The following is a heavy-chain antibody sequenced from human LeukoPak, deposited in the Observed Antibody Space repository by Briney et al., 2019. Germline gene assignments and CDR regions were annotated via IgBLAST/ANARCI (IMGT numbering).Heavy chain of an antibody. J-gene: IGHJ1*01. D-gene: IGHD6-19*01. CDR1: GGTFSSYA. CDR3: ARGIAVAGPDGVYFQH. CDR2: IIPILGIA. Sequence: SVKVSCKASGGTFSSYAISWVRQAPGQGLEWMGRIIPILGIANYAQKFQGRVTITADKSTSTAYMELSSLRSEDTAVYYCARGIAVAGPDGVYFQHWGQGTLVTVSS. V-gene: IGHV1-69*04.